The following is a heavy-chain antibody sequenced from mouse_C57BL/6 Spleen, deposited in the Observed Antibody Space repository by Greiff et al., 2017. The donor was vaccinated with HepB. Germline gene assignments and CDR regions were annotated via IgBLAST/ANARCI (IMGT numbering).Heavy chain of an antibody. Sequence: VQLQQSGAELVRPGASVKLSCTASGFNIKDDYMHWVKQRPEQGLEWIGWIDPENGDTEYASKFQGKATITADTSSSTAYLQLSSLTSEDTAVYYCTTRSFAYWGQGTLVTVSA. CDR1: GFNIKDDY. V-gene: IGHV14-4*01. J-gene: IGHJ3*01. CDR3: TTRSFAY. CDR2: IDPENGDT.